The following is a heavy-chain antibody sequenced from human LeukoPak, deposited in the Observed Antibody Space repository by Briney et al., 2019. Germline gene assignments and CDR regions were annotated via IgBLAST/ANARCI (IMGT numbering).Heavy chain of an antibody. CDR2: ISGSGGST. D-gene: IGHD6-13*01. CDR3: AKEGSSSWYEDYFDY. J-gene: IGHJ4*02. V-gene: IGHV3-23*01. CDR1: GFTFSSYA. Sequence: GGSLRLSCAASGFTFSSYAMSWVRQAPGKGLEWVSAISGSGGSTYYADSVKGRFTISRDNSKNTLYLQMNSLRAEDTAVYYCAKEGSSSWYEDYFDYWGQGTLSPSPQ.